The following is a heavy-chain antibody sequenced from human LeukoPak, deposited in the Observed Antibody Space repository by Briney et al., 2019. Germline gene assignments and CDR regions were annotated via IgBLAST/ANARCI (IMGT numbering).Heavy chain of an antibody. Sequence: SETLSLTCVVSGGSISSSKWWSWVRQPPGKGLEWIGEISHSGSTNYNPSLKSRVTISVDKSKNQFSLRLSSVTAADTAVYYCARTYGDYSFAFDYWGQGTLVTVSS. CDR3: ARTYGDYSFAFDY. CDR1: GGSISSSKW. D-gene: IGHD4-17*01. J-gene: IGHJ4*02. CDR2: ISHSGST. V-gene: IGHV4-4*02.